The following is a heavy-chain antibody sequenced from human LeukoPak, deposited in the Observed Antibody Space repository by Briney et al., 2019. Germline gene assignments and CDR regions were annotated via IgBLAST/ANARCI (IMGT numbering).Heavy chain of an antibody. Sequence: PSETLSLTCTVSGGSISSSSYSWGWIRQPPGKGLEWIGSIYYSGSTYYNPSLKSRVTISVDTSKNQFSLKLSSVTAADTAVYYCARKSPVVSGAFDIWGQGTMVTVSS. J-gene: IGHJ3*02. CDR1: GGSISSSSYS. CDR2: IYYSGST. D-gene: IGHD3-22*01. CDR3: ARKSPVVSGAFDI. V-gene: IGHV4-39*01.